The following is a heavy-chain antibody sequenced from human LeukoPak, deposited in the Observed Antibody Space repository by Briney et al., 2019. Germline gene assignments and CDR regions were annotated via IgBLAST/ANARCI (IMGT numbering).Heavy chain of an antibody. V-gene: IGHV3-23*01. J-gene: IGHJ4*02. CDR3: AKHGGSSGWYEVYFDY. D-gene: IGHD6-19*01. CDR1: GFTFSSYG. Sequence: GGSLRLSCAASGFTFSSYGMSWVRQAPGKGLEWVSAISGSGGSTYCADSVKGRFTTSRDNSKNTLYLQMNSLRAEDTAVYYCAKHGGSSGWYEVYFDYWGQGTLVTVSS. CDR2: ISGSGGST.